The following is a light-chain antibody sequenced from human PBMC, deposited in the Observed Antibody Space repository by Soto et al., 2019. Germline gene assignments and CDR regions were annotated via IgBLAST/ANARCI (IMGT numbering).Light chain of an antibody. CDR3: QHYNKWPLT. V-gene: IGKV3-15*01. CDR1: QSVSNN. J-gene: IGKJ4*01. Sequence: EIVMTQSPATLSLSPGEKATLSCRASQSVSNNLSWYQQKPGQAPSILIYFASTRATGIPARFSGSGSGKEFTLTISRLQSEDSATYYCQHYNKWPLTFGGGTKVETK. CDR2: FAS.